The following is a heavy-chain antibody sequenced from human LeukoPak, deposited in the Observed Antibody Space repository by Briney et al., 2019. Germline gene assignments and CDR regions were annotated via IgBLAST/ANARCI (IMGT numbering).Heavy chain of an antibody. V-gene: IGHV4-59*01. CDR2: IYHSGST. J-gene: IGHJ6*02. CDR3: ARDGPAYTSRWYDYYYGLDV. Sequence: PSEALSLTCTVSGDSIGSYFWSWIRQSPGKGLEWIGHIYHSGSTNYNPSLKSRVTISVDTSKNQFSLKLTSVTSADTAVYYCARDGPAYTSRWYDYYYGLDVWGPGTTVTVSS. CDR1: GDSIGSYF. D-gene: IGHD2-2*01.